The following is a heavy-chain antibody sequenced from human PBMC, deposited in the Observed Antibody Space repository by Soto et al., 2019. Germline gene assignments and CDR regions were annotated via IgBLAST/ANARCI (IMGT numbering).Heavy chain of an antibody. J-gene: IGHJ5*02. D-gene: IGHD5-12*01. Sequence: SVKVSCKSSGDSFKTYSLSWVRQAPGQGLEWLGRIIPIFGSANYAQKFQGRVTITADESTTTAYMELSSLRSDDTAVYYCAKDGGKDGYFGNWFDPWGQGTLVTVSS. CDR1: GDSFKTYS. CDR2: IIPIFGSA. V-gene: IGHV1-69*13. CDR3: AKDGGKDGYFGNWFDP.